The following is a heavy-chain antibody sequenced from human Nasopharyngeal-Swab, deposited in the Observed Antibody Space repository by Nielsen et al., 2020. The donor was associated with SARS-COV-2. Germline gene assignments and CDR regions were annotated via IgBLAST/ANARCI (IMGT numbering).Heavy chain of an antibody. J-gene: IGHJ4*02. Sequence: GESLKISCAASGFTFSYYGMHWVRQAPGKGLEWVAIIWYDGSDKYYADSVKGRFTISRDNSKNTLYLQMNSLRVEDTAVYYCARDHYSSSWYNWIDYWGQGTLVTVSS. CDR3: ARDHYSSSWYNWIDY. V-gene: IGHV3-33*01. D-gene: IGHD6-13*01. CDR1: GFTFSYYG. CDR2: IWYDGSDK.